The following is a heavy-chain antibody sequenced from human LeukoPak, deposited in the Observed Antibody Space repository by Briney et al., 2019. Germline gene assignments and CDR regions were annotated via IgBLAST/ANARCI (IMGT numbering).Heavy chain of an antibody. D-gene: IGHD1-26*01. J-gene: IGHJ4*02. CDR3: ARVPWTKLLDY. CDR1: GYTFSNYC. CDR2: ISAYNGNT. Sequence: ASVKVSCKASGYTFSNYCMHWVRQAPGQGLEWMGWISAYNGNTNYAQKLQGRVTMTTDTSTSTAYMELRSLRSDDTAVYYCARVPWTKLLDYWGQGTLVTVSS. V-gene: IGHV1-18*04.